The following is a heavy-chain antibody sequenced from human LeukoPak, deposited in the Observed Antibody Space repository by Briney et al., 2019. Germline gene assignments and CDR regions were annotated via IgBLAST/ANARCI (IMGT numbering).Heavy chain of an antibody. CDR1: GGTFISYA. Sequence: GASVKVSCKASGGTFISYAISWVRQAPGQGLEWMGGIIPIFGTANYAQKFQGRVTITADESTSTAYMELSSLRSEDTAVYYCARVYGSPEDAFDIWGQGTMVTVSS. D-gene: IGHD1-26*01. V-gene: IGHV1-69*13. J-gene: IGHJ3*02. CDR3: ARVYGSPEDAFDI. CDR2: IIPIFGTA.